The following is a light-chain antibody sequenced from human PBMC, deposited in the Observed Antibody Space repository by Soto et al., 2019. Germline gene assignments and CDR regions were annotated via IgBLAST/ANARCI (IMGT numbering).Light chain of an antibody. CDR1: SSDVGGYNY. J-gene: IGLJ2*01. CDR3: SSYTSSSTVV. CDR2: DVS. V-gene: IGLV2-14*01. Sequence: QSALTQPASVSGSPGHSITISFTGTSSDVGGYNYVSWYQQHPGKAPKLTIYDVSNRPSGVSNRFSGSKSGNTASLTISGLQAEDEADYYCSSYTSSSTVVFGGGTKLTVL.